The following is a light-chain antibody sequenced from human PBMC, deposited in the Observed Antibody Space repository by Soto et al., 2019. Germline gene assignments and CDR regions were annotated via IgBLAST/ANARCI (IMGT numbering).Light chain of an antibody. CDR2: AAS. CDR3: XXXXXXXLT. CDR1: QSITSY. Sequence: IQMTQSPSSLSASVGDRVTITCRASQSITSYLNWYQQKPGKAPKLLIYAASSLQSGVPSRFSGSGSGTDFTLNISSLQPEXXXXXXXXXXXXXXLTFGGGTKVESK. V-gene: IGKV1-39*01. J-gene: IGKJ4*01.